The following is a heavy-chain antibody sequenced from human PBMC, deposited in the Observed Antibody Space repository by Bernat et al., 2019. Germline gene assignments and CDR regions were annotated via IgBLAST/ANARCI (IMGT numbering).Heavy chain of an antibody. Sequence: QIQLVESGGGVVQLGRSLRLSCAAPGFTFSSYGLHWVRQAPGKGLEWVAVISYDGNNKYYADSARGRFTISRDNSKNTLYLQMNSLRAEDTAVYYCTKEGGLAAPNEYWGQGTLVTVSS. V-gene: IGHV3-30*18. J-gene: IGHJ4*02. CDR3: TKEGGLAAPNEY. CDR1: GFTFSSYG. CDR2: ISYDGNNK. D-gene: IGHD3-16*01.